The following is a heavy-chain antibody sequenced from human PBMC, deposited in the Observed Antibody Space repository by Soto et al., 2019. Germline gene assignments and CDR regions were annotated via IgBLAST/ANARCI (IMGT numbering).Heavy chain of an antibody. Sequence: PSGTLSLTCAVSGGSISSGGYSWSWFRQPPGKGLEWIGYIYHNRNTYYNPSLKSRVTISVDRSKNQFSLKLSSVTAADTAMYYCARVPSPWGQGTLVTVSS. V-gene: IGHV4-30-2*01. CDR2: IYHNRNT. CDR3: ARVPSP. J-gene: IGHJ5*02. CDR1: GGSISSGGYS.